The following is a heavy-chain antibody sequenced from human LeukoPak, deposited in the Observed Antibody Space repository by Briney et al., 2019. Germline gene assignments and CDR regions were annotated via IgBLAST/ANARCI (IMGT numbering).Heavy chain of an antibody. CDR1: GFTLSEYS. CDR3: ARDCSGRNWARDFDY. D-gene: IGHD2-15*01. V-gene: IGHV3-48*01. CDR2: ISSNSRTI. J-gene: IGHJ4*02. Sequence: GSLRLSCAASGFTLSEYSLIWVRQAPGEGLEWVSYISSNSRTIYYADSVKGRFTMSRDNDKNSMYVQMNSLRAEDTAVYYCARDCSGRNWARDFDYWGQGTLVTVSS.